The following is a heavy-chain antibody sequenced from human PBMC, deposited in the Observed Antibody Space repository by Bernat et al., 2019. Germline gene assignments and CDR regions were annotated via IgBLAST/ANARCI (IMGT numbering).Heavy chain of an antibody. J-gene: IGHJ4*02. CDR1: GFTFSSYA. CDR3: ASLAVAGTTVRYYFDY. CDR2: ISYDGSNK. Sequence: QVHLVESGGGVVQPGRSLRLSCAASGFTFSSYAMHWVRQAPGKGLEWVAVISYDGSNKYYADSVKGRFTISRDNSKNTLYLQMNSLRAEDTAVYYCASLAVAGTTVRYYFDYWGQGTLVTVSS. D-gene: IGHD6-19*01. V-gene: IGHV3-30*01.